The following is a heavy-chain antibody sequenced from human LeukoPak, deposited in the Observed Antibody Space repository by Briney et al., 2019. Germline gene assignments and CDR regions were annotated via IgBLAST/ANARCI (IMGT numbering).Heavy chain of an antibody. CDR2: ISGSGGST. CDR1: GFTFSSYA. D-gene: IGHD3-16*01. J-gene: IGHJ4*02. Sequence: PGGSLRLSCAASGFTFSSYAMSWVRQAPGKGLEWVSGISGSGGSTYYADSVKGRFTISRDNSKNTLYLQMNSLRAEDTGIYYCAKEGPGGGGYFDYWAQGTLVTVSS. CDR3: AKEGPGGGGYFDY. V-gene: IGHV3-23*01.